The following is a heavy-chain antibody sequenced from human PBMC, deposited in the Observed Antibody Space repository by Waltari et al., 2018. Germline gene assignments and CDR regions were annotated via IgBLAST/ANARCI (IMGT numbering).Heavy chain of an antibody. CDR1: GESFSGYY. J-gene: IGHJ3*02. CDR2: INHSGST. CDR3: ARREDDYGDPDDAFDI. D-gene: IGHD4-17*01. V-gene: IGHV4-34*01. Sequence: QVQLQQWGAGLLKPSETLSLTCAVYGESFSGYYWSWIRQPPGNGLEWIGEINHSGSTNYNPSLKSRVTISVDTSKNQFSLKLSSVTAADTAVYYCARREDDYGDPDDAFDIWGQGTMVTVSS.